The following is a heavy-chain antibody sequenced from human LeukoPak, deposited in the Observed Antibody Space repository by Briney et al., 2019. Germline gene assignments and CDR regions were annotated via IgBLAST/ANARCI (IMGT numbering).Heavy chain of an antibody. V-gene: IGHV1-46*01. CDR1: GYTFTLYY. Sequence: ASVKVSCKASGYTFTLYYMHWVRQAPGQGLEWMGMINPGGGSTNYAQKFQGRVTITRDTSTSTVYMEVSSLRSEDTAVYYCAKGRQQWLSSFDIWGQGTMVTVSS. CDR2: INPGGGST. CDR3: AKGRQQWLSSFDI. D-gene: IGHD6-19*01. J-gene: IGHJ3*02.